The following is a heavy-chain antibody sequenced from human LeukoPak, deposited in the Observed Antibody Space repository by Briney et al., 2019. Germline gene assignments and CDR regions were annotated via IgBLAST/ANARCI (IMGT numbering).Heavy chain of an antibody. CDR1: GASISSRGYY. D-gene: IGHD6-6*01. V-gene: IGHV4-61*05. Sequence: PSETLSLTCTVSGASISSRGYYWNWIRQPPGKGLEWIGLIYTSGSTLYNPSLQSRVAMSVDVTKNQLSLKLSYVTAADAATYYCARKDGDYWSQGTLVTVSS. CDR3: ARKDGDY. J-gene: IGHJ4*02. CDR2: IYTSGST.